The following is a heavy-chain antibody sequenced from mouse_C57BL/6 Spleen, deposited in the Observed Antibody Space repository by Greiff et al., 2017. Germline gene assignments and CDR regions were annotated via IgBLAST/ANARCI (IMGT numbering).Heavy chain of an antibody. Sequence: VQLQQSGPVLVKPGASVKMSCKASGYTFTDYYMNWVKQSHGKSLEWIGVINPYNGGTSYNQKFKGKATLTVDKSSSTAYMELNSLTSEDSAVYYCAAYYLTTRDYRGQGTTLTVSS. CDR1: GYTFTDYY. D-gene: IGHD2-10*01. CDR3: AAYYLTTRDY. V-gene: IGHV1-19*01. J-gene: IGHJ2*01. CDR2: INPYNGGT.